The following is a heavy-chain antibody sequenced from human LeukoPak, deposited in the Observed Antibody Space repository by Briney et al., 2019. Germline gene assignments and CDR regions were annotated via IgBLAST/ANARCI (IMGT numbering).Heavy chain of an antibody. D-gene: IGHD3-10*01. V-gene: IGHV3-21*01. Sequence: GGSLRLSCAAPGFTFSSYGMNWVRQAPGKGLEWVSSISSSSSYIYYADSVKGRFTISRDNAKNSLYLQMNSLRAEDTAVYYCASRGVIINYFDYWGQGTLVTVSS. CDR3: ASRGVIINYFDY. CDR1: GFTFSSYG. J-gene: IGHJ4*02. CDR2: ISSSSSYI.